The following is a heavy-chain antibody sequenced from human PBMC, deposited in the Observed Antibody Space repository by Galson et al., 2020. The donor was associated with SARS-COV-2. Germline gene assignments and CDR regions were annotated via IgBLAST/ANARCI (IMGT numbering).Heavy chain of an antibody. CDR2: IKSKANSYAT. Sequence: GGSLRLSCAASGFTLSGSAMHWVRQASGKGLEWVGRIKSKANSYATAYTASVKGRFTMSRDDSENTAYLQMNSLKTENTAVYSCTIGYCSSSTCYPRFDPWGQGTLVTVSS. CDR1: GFTLSGSA. V-gene: IGHV3-73*01. D-gene: IGHD2-15*01. CDR3: TIGYCSSSTCYPRFDP. J-gene: IGHJ5*02.